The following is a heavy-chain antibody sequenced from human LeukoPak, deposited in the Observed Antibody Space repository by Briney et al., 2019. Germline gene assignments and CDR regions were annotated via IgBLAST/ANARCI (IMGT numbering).Heavy chain of an antibody. Sequence: PSETLSLTRTVSGGSFSNYYWSWIRQPPGKGLEGMGYIYYSGSTNYNPSLKSRVTISVDTSKNQFSLNLSSVTAADTAVYYCARHPTALVSYGFDPWGQGTLVTVSS. CDR1: GGSFSNYY. CDR2: IYYSGST. J-gene: IGHJ5*02. CDR3: ARHPTALVSYGFDP. D-gene: IGHD5-18*01. V-gene: IGHV4-59*08.